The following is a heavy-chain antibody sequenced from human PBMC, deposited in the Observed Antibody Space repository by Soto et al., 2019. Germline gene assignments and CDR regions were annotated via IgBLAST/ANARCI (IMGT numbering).Heavy chain of an antibody. J-gene: IGHJ4*02. CDR1: GFTFSSYW. CDR3: AREGFGDSSSYAY. CDR2: IKQDGSEK. D-gene: IGHD6-6*01. V-gene: IGHV3-7*01. Sequence: GGSLRLSCAAYGFTFSSYWMSWVRQAPGKGLEWVANIKQDGSEKYYVDSVKGRFTISRDNAKNSLYLQMNSLRAEDMAVYDCAREGFGDSSSYAYWFPVTLVTVSS.